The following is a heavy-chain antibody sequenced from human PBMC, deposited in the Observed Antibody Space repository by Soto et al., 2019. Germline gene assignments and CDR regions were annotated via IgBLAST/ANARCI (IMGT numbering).Heavy chain of an antibody. Sequence: PGGSLRLSCAASGFTFSSYGMHWVRQAPGKGLEWVAVISYDGRNKNYADSVKGRFTISRDNSKNTLYLQMNSLRAEDTAVYYCARDRGPSSGYYPYWFDPWGQGTLVTVSS. V-gene: IGHV3-30*03. CDR1: GFTFSSYG. J-gene: IGHJ5*02. D-gene: IGHD3-22*01. CDR2: ISYDGRNK. CDR3: ARDRGPSSGYYPYWFDP.